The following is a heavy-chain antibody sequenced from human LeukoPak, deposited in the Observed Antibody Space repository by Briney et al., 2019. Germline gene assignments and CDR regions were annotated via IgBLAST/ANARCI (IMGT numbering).Heavy chain of an antibody. CDR1: GFTFSYYG. CDR3: ARMTVSGRDNWFDP. V-gene: IGHV3-30*02. J-gene: IGHJ5*02. CDR2: IRSEGSNT. Sequence: GGSLRLSCAASGFTFSYYGMHWVRQAPGKGLEWVAFIRSEGSNTFYADSLKGRFTVSRDNSKNTLYLQMNSLRTEDTAVYYCARMTVSGRDNWFDPWGQGTLVTVSS. D-gene: IGHD6-19*01.